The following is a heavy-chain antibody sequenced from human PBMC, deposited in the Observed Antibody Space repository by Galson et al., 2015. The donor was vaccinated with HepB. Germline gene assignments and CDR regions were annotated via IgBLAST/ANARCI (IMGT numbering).Heavy chain of an antibody. CDR1: GGSISSDY. Sequence: ETLSLTCTVSGGSISSDYWSWIRQPPGKGLEYIGHIYYSGSTYYNPSLQSRVAISVGTSKNQFFMRLSSVTSADTAMYYCARWFCSGSTCYYMGVWGKGTSVTVSS. CDR2: IYYSGST. CDR3: ARWFCSGSTCYYMGV. D-gene: IGHD2-8*02. J-gene: IGHJ6*03. V-gene: IGHV4-59*01.